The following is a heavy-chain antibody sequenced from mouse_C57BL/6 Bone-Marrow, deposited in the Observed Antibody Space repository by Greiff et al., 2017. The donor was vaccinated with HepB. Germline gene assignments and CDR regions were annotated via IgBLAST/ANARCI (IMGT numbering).Heavy chain of an antibody. V-gene: IGHV1-55*01. CDR1: GYTFTSYW. D-gene: IGHD2-4*01. Sequence: QVQLQQQPGAELVKPGASVKMSCKASGYTFTSYWITWVKQRPGQGLEWIGDIYPGSGSTNYNEKFKSKATLTVDTSSSTAYMQLSSLTSEDSAVYYCARGGIYYDHRGFDYWGQGTTLTVSS. CDR2: IYPGSGST. CDR3: ARGGIYYDHRGFDY. J-gene: IGHJ2*01.